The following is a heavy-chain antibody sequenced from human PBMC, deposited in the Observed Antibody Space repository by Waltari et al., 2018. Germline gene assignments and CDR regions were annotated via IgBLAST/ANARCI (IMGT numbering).Heavy chain of an antibody. CDR2: ISSSGRTI. D-gene: IGHD1-26*01. CDR1: GFTLSHYE. J-gene: IGHJ4*02. V-gene: IGHV3-48*03. Sequence: EVKLVESGGGLVQPGGSLRLSWAASGFTLSHYEFNWVRQAPGKGREWVSYISSSGRTIDYADSVKGRLTMSRDDAKNSVYLQMHSLRAEDTAVYYCATSIVGSLDYWGQGNLVTVSS. CDR3: ATSIVGSLDY.